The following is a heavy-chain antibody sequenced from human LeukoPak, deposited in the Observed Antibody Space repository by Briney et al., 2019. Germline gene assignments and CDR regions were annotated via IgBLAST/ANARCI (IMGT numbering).Heavy chain of an antibody. D-gene: IGHD3-22*01. CDR2: ISSSSTYV. J-gene: IGHJ4*02. CDR1: EFTFSSYS. V-gene: IGHV3-21*01. Sequence: GGSLRLSCEASEFTFSSYSMNWVRQAPGKGLEWVSSISSSSTYVYYTDSVKGRFTTSTDNSKNTLYLQMDSLRDEDTAVYYCARDSPPMILGGQFYWGQGTLVTVSS. CDR3: ARDSPPMILGGQFY.